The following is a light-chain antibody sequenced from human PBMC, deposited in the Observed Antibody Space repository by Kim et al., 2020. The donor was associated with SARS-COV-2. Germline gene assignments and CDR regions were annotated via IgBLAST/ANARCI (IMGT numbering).Light chain of an antibody. CDR2: EDN. V-gene: IGLV6-57*02. Sequence: TVTISGTGDSGRIASNYGQWYQQRPGSAPTTVIYEDNQRPSGVPDRFSGSIDSSSNSASLTISGLKTEDEADYYCQSYDSSNLNWVFGGGTQLTVL. J-gene: IGLJ3*02. CDR1: SGRIASNY. CDR3: QSYDSSNLNWV.